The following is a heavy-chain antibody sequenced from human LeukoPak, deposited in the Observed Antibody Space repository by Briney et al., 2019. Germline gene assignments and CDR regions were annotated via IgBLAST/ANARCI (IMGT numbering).Heavy chain of an antibody. CDR3: ARERVGRGYSGYDFDY. CDR1: GYTLTDYY. V-gene: IGHV1-2*02. Sequence: ASVTVSFKASGYTLTDYYMHWVRQAPGQGREGMGWINPKSGGTNYAQKFQGGVTMTRDTSISTAYMELSRLRSDGTAVCYCARERVGRGYSGYDFDYWGQGTLVTVSS. J-gene: IGHJ4*02. D-gene: IGHD5-12*01. CDR2: INPKSGGT.